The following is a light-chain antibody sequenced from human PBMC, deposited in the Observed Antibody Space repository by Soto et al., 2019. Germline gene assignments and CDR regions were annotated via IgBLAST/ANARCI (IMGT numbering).Light chain of an antibody. CDR3: QVWDRSSDHPV. Sequence: SYELTQPPSLSVAPGKTARITCGGNNIGSQSVHWYQQKPGQAPVLVIYYDSDRPSGIPERFSGSNSGNTAALTISSVEAGDEADYYCQVWDRSSDHPVFGGGTKLTVL. CDR2: YDS. V-gene: IGLV3-21*04. J-gene: IGLJ2*01. CDR1: NIGSQS.